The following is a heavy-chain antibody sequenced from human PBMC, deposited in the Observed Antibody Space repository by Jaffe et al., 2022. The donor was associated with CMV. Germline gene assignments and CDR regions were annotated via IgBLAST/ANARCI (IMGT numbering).Heavy chain of an antibody. Sequence: QVQLVESGGGVVQPGRSLRLSCAASGFTFSSYGMHWVRQAPGKGLEWVAVISYDGSNKYYADSVKGRFTISRDNSKNTLYLQMNSLRAEDTAVYYCAKDISGIQLRDFDYWGQGTLVTVSS. CDR2: ISYDGSNK. CDR1: GFTFSSYG. D-gene: IGHD5-18*01. V-gene: IGHV3-30*18. J-gene: IGHJ4*02. CDR3: AKDISGIQLRDFDY.